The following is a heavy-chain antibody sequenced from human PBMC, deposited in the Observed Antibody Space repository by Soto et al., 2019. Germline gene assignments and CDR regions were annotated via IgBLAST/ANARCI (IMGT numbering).Heavy chain of an antibody. Sequence: QLQLQESGPGLVKPSETLSLTCTVSGGSISSSSYYWGWIRQPPGKGLEWIGSIYYSGSTYYNPSLKSRVTISVDTSKNQFSLKLSSVTAADTAVYYCARHKVQRRDGYNFHYWYFDLWGRGTLVTVSS. CDR3: ARHKVQRRDGYNFHYWYFDL. CDR1: GGSISSSSYY. V-gene: IGHV4-39*01. J-gene: IGHJ2*01. CDR2: IYYSGST. D-gene: IGHD5-12*01.